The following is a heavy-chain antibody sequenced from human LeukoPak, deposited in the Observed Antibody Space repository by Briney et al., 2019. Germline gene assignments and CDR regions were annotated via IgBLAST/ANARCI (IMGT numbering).Heavy chain of an antibody. Sequence: SETLSLTCAVYGGSFSGYYWSWIRQPPGKGLEWIGEINHSGSTNYNPSLKSRVTISVDTSKNQFSLKLSSVTAADTAVYYCARDALFNIAVAGYDYWGQGTLVTVSS. V-gene: IGHV4-34*01. J-gene: IGHJ4*02. CDR2: INHSGST. CDR1: GGSFSGYY. D-gene: IGHD6-19*01. CDR3: ARDALFNIAVAGYDY.